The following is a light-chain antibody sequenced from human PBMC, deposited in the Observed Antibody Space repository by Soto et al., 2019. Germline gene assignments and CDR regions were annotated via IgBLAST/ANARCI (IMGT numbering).Light chain of an antibody. CDR3: QQYNGYFRT. V-gene: IGKV1-5*01. CDR2: DVS. J-gene: IGKJ1*01. CDR1: QNISNW. Sequence: DIQMTQSPSALSAYVGDRVSITCRASQNISNWVAWYQLKPGEAPRLLMFDVSTLRSGVPSRFSGSGSGTEFTLSISSLQPDDSATYYCQQYNGYFRTFGHGTKVEMK.